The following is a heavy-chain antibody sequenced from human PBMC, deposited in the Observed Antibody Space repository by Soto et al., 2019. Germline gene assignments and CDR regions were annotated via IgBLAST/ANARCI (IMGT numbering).Heavy chain of an antibody. Sequence: QVQLQESGPGLVKPSQTLSLTCTVSGDSIRSGGYYWSWIRQHPGKGLEWIGYIYYSGNTYYNPYLKRRVPISVATSKNQFSLKLSSVTAADTAVYYCARYYGDYQDWFDPWGQGTLVTVSS. CDR3: ARYYGDYQDWFDP. D-gene: IGHD4-17*01. CDR1: GDSIRSGGYY. J-gene: IGHJ5*02. CDR2: IYYSGNT. V-gene: IGHV4-31*03.